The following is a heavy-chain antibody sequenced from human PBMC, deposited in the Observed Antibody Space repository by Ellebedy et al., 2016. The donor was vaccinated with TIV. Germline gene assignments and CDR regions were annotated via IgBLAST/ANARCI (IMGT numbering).Heavy chain of an antibody. CDR1: GGSVTTTTYR. J-gene: IGHJ4*02. V-gene: IGHV4-39*07. D-gene: IGHD1-26*01. CDR3: AMHQKELFDY. CDR2: IYHTGHI. Sequence: MPSETLSLTCSVSGGSVTTTTYRWSWIRRPPGKGLERLGTIYHTGHIYDNPSLGNRVTISIDTSKNQFSLTVRSATAAETAVYYCAMHQKELFDYWGPGALISVSS.